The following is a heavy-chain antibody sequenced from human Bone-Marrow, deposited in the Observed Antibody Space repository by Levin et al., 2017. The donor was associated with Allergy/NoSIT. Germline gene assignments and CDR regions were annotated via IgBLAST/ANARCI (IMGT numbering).Heavy chain of an antibody. CDR3: ARVPKQWLALYYGDY. D-gene: IGHD6-19*01. Sequence: ASVKVSCKTSGYTFTTNGMHWVRQAPGQRLEWMGWINTGNGKTQYSQKFEDRVTITRDTDATTVYMEVNRLTFEDTAVYYCARVPKQWLALYYGDYWGQGTLVTVSS. V-gene: IGHV1-3*04. CDR1: GYTFTTNG. CDR2: INTGNGKT. J-gene: IGHJ4*02.